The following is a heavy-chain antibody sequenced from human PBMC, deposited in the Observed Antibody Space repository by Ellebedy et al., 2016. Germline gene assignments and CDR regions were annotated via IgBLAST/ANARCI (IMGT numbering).Heavy chain of an antibody. CDR2: IFTDGPT. D-gene: IGHD3-10*01. CDR1: GIIVSNTY. CDR3: ARGHSGVRGVISPLDL. Sequence: GGSLRLSCAASGIIVSNTYMSWVRQAPGKGLEWVSVIFTDGPTYYADSVKGRFTISRENAKNSLYLQMNSLRAGDTAVYFCARGHSGVRGVISPLDLWGQGTLVSVSS. J-gene: IGHJ4*02. V-gene: IGHV3-53*01.